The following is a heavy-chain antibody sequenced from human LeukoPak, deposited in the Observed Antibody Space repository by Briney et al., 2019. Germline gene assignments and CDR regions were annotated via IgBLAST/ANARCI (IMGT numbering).Heavy chain of an antibody. J-gene: IGHJ4*02. CDR3: ASTIVGATFFDY. D-gene: IGHD1-26*01. Sequence: SVKVSCKASGGTFSSYAISWVRQAPGQGLEWMGGIIPIFGTANYAQKFQGRVTITADESTSTAYMELSSLRSEDTAVYYCASTIVGATFFDYWGQGTLVTVSS. V-gene: IGHV1-69*13. CDR2: IIPIFGTA. CDR1: GGTFSSYA.